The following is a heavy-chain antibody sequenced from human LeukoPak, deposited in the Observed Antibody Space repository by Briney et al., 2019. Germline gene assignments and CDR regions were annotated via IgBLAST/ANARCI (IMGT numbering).Heavy chain of an antibody. D-gene: IGHD1-20*01. CDR3: ARRITGTTSDSFDY. Sequence: PSETLSLTCTVSGYFISSSYYWGWIRQPPGKGLEWIGSISYSGSTYYNPSLKSRVTIFVDTSKNQFSLKLSSVTAADTALYYCARRITGTTSDSFDYWGQGTLVTVSS. CDR1: GYFISSSYY. V-gene: IGHV4-39*01. J-gene: IGHJ4*02. CDR2: ISYSGST.